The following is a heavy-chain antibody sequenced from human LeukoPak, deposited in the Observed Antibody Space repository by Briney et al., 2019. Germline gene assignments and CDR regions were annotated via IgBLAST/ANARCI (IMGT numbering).Heavy chain of an antibody. CDR1: GGSFSGYY. D-gene: IGHD2-2*01. J-gene: IGHJ5*02. V-gene: IGHV4-34*01. CDR3: ARVGIVVVPAGETGNWFDL. CDR2: INHSGST. Sequence: PSETLSLTCAVYGGSFSGYYWSWIRQPPGKGLEWIGEINHSGSTNYNPSLKSRVTISVDTSKNQFSLKLSSVTAADTAVYYCARVGIVVVPAGETGNWFDLWGQGTLVTVSS.